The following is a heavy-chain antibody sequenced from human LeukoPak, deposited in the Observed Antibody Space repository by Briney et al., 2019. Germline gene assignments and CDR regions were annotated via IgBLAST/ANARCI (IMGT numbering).Heavy chain of an antibody. CDR3: ARLSVGSYGPLYYYYYYMDV. V-gene: IGHV4-39*01. D-gene: IGHD5-18*01. CDR1: GGSISSSSYY. CDR2: IYYSGST. Sequence: SETLSLTCTVSGGSISSSSYYWGWIRQPPGKGLEWIGSIYYSGSTYYNPSLKSRVTISVDTSKNQFSLKLSSVTAADTAVYYCARLSVGSYGPLYYYYYYMDVWGKGTTVTISS. J-gene: IGHJ6*03.